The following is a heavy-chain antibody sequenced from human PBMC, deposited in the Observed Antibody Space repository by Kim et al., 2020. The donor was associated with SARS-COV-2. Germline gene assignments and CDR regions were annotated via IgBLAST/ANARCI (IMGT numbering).Heavy chain of an antibody. CDR3: ARDPWEGTPGY. V-gene: IGHV3-7*03. J-gene: IGHJ4*02. Sequence: GGSLRLSCAASGFTFSSYWMSWVRQAPGKGLEWVANIKQDGRGKYYVDSVKGQFTISRDNAKNSLYLQMNSLRAEDTAVYYCARDPWEGTPGYWGQGTLVTVSS. CDR2: IKQDGRGK. D-gene: IGHD1-26*01. CDR1: GFTFSSYW.